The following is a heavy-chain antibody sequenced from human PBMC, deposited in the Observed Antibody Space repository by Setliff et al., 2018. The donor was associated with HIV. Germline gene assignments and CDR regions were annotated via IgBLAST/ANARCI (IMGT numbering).Heavy chain of an antibody. CDR2: AHHSGST. CDR1: SDSISSSY. D-gene: IGHD2-21*02. Sequence: SETLSLTCTVSSDSISSSYWTWIRQPPGQGLEWIGYAHHSGSTKYNASLRSRVTMSVDTSKNLFSLTLRSVTAADTAVYYCASAGPYCGDDCPYNWLTPWGQGTLVTVSS. J-gene: IGHJ5*02. CDR3: ASAGPYCGDDCPYNWLTP. V-gene: IGHV4-59*01.